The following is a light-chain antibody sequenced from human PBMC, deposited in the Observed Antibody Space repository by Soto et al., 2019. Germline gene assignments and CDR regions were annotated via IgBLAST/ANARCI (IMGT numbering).Light chain of an antibody. V-gene: IGLV2-14*01. Sequence: SALTQPASVSGSPGQSITISCTGTSSDVGGYNYVSWYQQHPGKAPKLMIYEVTNRPSGLSNRFSGSKSGNTASLTISGLQAEDEADYYCSSYTSTSTLVVFGGGTKLTVL. CDR2: EVT. J-gene: IGLJ2*01. CDR1: SSDVGGYNY. CDR3: SSYTSTSTLVV.